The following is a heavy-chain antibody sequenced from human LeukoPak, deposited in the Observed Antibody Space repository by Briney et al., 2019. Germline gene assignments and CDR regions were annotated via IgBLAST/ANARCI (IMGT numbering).Heavy chain of an antibody. CDR3: AKDYDYGGNYLDY. V-gene: IGHV3-53*05. J-gene: IGHJ4*02. CDR2: IYSGGST. CDR1: GFTVSSNF. D-gene: IGHD4-23*01. Sequence: GGSLRLSCAASGFTVSSNFMSWVRQAPGKGLEGVSVIYSGGSTYYADSVKGRFTISRDNSKNTLYLQMNSLRAEDTAVYYCAKDYDYGGNYLDYWGQGTLVTVSS.